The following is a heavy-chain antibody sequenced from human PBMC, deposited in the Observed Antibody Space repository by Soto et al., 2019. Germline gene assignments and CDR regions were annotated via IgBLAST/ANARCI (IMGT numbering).Heavy chain of an antibody. CDR3: ARFPRTEL. V-gene: IGHV4-39*01. CDR2: IYYSGST. J-gene: IGHJ4*02. D-gene: IGHD1-26*01. Sequence: PSETLSLTCTVSGGSSSSSSYYWGWIRQPPGKGLEWIGSIYYSGSTYYDPSLKSRVTISVDTSKNQFSLKLSSVTAADTAVYYCARFPRTELWGQGTLVTVSS. CDR1: GGSSSSSSYY.